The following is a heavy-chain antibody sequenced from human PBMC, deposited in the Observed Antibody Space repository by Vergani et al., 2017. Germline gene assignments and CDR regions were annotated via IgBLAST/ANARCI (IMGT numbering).Heavy chain of an antibody. V-gene: IGHV3-23*01. Sequence: EVQLLESGGGLVQPGGSLRLSCAASGFTFSSYAMSWVRQAPGKGLEWVSAISGSGGSTYYADSVKGRFTITRDNSKTTLYLQMNSLRAEDTAVYYCAKGMVAPTTVTTFDYWGQGTLVTVSS. CDR3: AKGMVAPTTVTTFDY. D-gene: IGHD4-17*01. J-gene: IGHJ4*02. CDR2: ISGSGGST. CDR1: GFTFSSYA.